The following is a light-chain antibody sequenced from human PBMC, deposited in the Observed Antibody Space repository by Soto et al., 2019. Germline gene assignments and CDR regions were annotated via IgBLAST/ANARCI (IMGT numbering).Light chain of an antibody. J-gene: IGKJ1*01. Sequence: IVLTQSPGTLSLSPGERATLSCRATTRVSSSDLAWYQQKPGQAPRLLIYAASTMPTGIPDRFSGSGSGTDFTLTISSLEPEDLAVYSCQQHSRILGTFGQGTKVDIK. CDR3: QQHSRILGT. V-gene: IGKV3-20*01. CDR2: AAS. CDR1: TRVSSSD.